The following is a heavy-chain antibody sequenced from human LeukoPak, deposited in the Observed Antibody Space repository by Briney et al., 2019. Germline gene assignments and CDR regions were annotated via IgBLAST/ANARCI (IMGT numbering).Heavy chain of an antibody. D-gene: IGHD3-9*01. Sequence: QPGGSLRLSCAASGFTFSSYWMSWVRQAPGKGLEWVANIKQDGSEKYYVDSVKGRFTISRDNAKNSLYLQMNSLRAEDTAVYYCARVVLRYFDWSPVKDAFDIWGQGTMVTVSS. J-gene: IGHJ3*02. CDR1: GFTFSSYW. CDR3: ARVVLRYFDWSPVKDAFDI. V-gene: IGHV3-7*01. CDR2: IKQDGSEK.